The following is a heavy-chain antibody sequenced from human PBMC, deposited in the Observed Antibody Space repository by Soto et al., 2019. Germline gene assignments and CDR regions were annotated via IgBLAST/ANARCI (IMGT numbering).Heavy chain of an antibody. CDR3: ANKLYQLRTNFGLDV. Sequence: QVQLVASGGGVVQPGRSLRLSCAASGFSFSHYGMHWVRQAPGTGLEWVAVSSFDGSTNYYSDSVKGPFTISIDNSKKTLYMQRTSRRTADKRVYYWANKLYQLRTNFGLDVWGQGTSVPVSS. V-gene: IGHV3-30*18. D-gene: IGHD2-2*01. J-gene: IGHJ6*02. CDR1: GFSFSHYG. CDR2: SSFDGSTN.